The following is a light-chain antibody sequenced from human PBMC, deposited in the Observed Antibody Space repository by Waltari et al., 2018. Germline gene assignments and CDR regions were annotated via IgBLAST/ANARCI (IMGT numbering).Light chain of an antibody. CDR3: CSFAGSSTYYV. Sequence: QSALTQPASVSGSPGQSITISCTGTSSDVGTYNLVSWYQQHPGKAPKLMIYEVTKRPSGVSNRFSGSKSGNTASLTISGLQAEDEAEYSCCSFAGSSTYYVFGTGTKVTVL. CDR1: SSDVGTYNL. V-gene: IGLV2-23*02. CDR2: EVT. J-gene: IGLJ1*01.